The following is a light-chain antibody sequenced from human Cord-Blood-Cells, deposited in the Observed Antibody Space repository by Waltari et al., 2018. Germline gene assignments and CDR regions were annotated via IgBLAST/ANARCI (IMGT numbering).Light chain of an antibody. J-gene: IGKJ2*02. CDR3: EQYNSYPCT. Sequence: DIQMTQSPYPQSASVGDRDTITCQASQSISSWLAWDQQKTEKAPKLLIYDASSLASVVPSRFSGSGSGTEFTLTNSRLQPNGFATYYCEQYNSYPCTFGQGTKLEIK. V-gene: IGKV1-5*01. CDR2: DAS. CDR1: QSISSW.